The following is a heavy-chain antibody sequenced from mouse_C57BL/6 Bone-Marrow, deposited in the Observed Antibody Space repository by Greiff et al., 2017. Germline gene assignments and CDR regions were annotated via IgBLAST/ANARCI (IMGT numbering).Heavy chain of an antibody. CDR2: ISYDGSN. CDR3: AREGGIYYLWYFDV. V-gene: IGHV3-6*01. J-gene: IGHJ1*03. CDR1: GYSITSGYY. Sequence: DVQLQESGPGLVKPSQSLSLTCSVTGYSITSGYYWNWIRQFPGNKLEWMGYISYDGSNNYNPSLKNRISITRDTSKNQFLLKLNSVTTEDTATYYCAREGGIYYLWYFDVWGTGTTVTVSS. D-gene: IGHD1-1*01.